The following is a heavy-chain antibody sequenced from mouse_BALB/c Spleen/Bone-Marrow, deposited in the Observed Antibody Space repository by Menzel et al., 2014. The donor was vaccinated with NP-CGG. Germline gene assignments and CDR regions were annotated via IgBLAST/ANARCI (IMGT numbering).Heavy chain of an antibody. Sequence: VQRVESGAELVKPGASVKLSCKASGYTFTSYWMHWVKQRPGQGLEWIGEINPSNGRTNYNEKFKTKATLTVDKSSNTAYMQLSRLTSEDSAVYYCARKGADYEDYWGQGTTLTVSS. J-gene: IGHJ2*01. CDR1: GYTFTSYW. D-gene: IGHD2-4*01. V-gene: IGHV1S81*02. CDR3: ARKGADYEDY. CDR2: INPSNGRT.